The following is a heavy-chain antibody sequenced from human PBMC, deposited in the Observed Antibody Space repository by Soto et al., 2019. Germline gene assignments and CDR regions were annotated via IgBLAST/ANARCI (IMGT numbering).Heavy chain of an antibody. D-gene: IGHD3-3*01. J-gene: IGHJ6*02. CDR1: GFTFSSYS. Sequence: PGGSLRLSCAASGFTFSSYSMNWVRQAPGKGLEWVSSISSSSSYIYYADSVKGRVTISRDNAKNSLYLQMNSLRAEDTAVYYCARDRPYYDFWSGYYNYYYYYGMDVRGPATTVTLS. CDR2: ISSSSSYI. V-gene: IGHV3-21*01. CDR3: ARDRPYYDFWSGYYNYYYYYGMDV.